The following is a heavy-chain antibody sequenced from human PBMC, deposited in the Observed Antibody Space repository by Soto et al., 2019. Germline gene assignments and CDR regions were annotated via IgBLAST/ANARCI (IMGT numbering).Heavy chain of an antibody. CDR2: VYYSGST. V-gene: IGHV4-59*01. Sequence: PSETLSLTCTVSGASISSSYWSWIRQSPGKGLEWIGYVYYSGSTNYNPSLKSRVTISVDTSKNQFSLKLSSVTAADTAVYYCARGYYDSSGQSNNFDIWGQGTMVTVSS. D-gene: IGHD3-22*01. J-gene: IGHJ3*02. CDR3: ARGYYDSSGQSNNFDI. CDR1: GASISSSY.